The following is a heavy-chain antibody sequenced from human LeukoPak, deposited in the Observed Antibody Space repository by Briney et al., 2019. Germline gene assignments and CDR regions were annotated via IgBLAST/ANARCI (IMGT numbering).Heavy chain of an antibody. CDR1: GYTFIDNY. CDR3: ARDQYYYGSGSYYPLYYGMDV. Sequence: ASVKVSCKASGYTFIDNYIHWVRQAPGQGLEWMGWINPDSGGTNSAQKFQGRVTMTTDTSTSTAYMELRSLRSDDTAVYYCARDQYYYGSGSYYPLYYGMDVWGQGTTVTVSS. J-gene: IGHJ6*02. CDR2: INPDSGGT. V-gene: IGHV1-2*02. D-gene: IGHD3-10*01.